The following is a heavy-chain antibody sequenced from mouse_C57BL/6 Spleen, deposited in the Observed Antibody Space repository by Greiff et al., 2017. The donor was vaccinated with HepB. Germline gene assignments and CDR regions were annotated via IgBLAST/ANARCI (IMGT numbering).Heavy chain of an antibody. D-gene: IGHD1-1*01. J-gene: IGHJ2*01. CDR3: TLFITLFDY. CDR1: GFNIKDDY. V-gene: IGHV14-4*01. Sequence: VQLQQSGAELVRPGASVKLSCTASGFNIKDDYMHWVKQRPEQGLEWIGWIDPENGDTEYASKFQGKATITADTSSNTAYLQLSSLTSEDTAVYYCTLFITLFDYWGQGTTLTVSS. CDR2: IDPENGDT.